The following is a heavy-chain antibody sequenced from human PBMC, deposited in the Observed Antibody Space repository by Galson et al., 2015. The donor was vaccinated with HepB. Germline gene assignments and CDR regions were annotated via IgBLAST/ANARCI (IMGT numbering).Heavy chain of an antibody. CDR2: INSDGSST. Sequence: SLRLSCAVSGFTFSNYWMHWVRQAPGKGLVWVSRINSDGSSTSYADSVKGRFTISRDNAKNTLYLQMNSLRAEDTAVYYCARDGGSYFNWFDPWGQGTLVTVSS. D-gene: IGHD1-26*01. CDR1: GFTFSNYW. J-gene: IGHJ5*02. V-gene: IGHV3-74*01. CDR3: ARDGGSYFNWFDP.